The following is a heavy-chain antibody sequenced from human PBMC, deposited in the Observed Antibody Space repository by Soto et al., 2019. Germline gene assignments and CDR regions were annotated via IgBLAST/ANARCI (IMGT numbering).Heavy chain of an antibody. Sequence: QVQLVQSGAEVKKPGASVKVSCKASGYTFTSYGISWVQQAPGQGHEWMGWISGYNGNTNYAQKLQGRVTMTTDPXTTTAYMELRSLRSDDTAVYCCARVRGDYSRGMDVWGQGTTVTVSS. CDR3: ARVRGDYSRGMDV. J-gene: IGHJ6*02. V-gene: IGHV1-18*01. D-gene: IGHD4-17*01. CDR2: ISGYNGNT. CDR1: GYTFTSYG.